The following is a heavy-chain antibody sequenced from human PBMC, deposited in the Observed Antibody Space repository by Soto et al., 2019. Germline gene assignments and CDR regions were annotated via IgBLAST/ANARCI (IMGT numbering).Heavy chain of an antibody. D-gene: IGHD5-12*01. J-gene: IGHJ3*01. CDR1: GGTFSSYA. CDR3: AREYSRGYSGYGP. CDR2: IIPIFSTA. Sequence: VASVKVSCKASGGTFSSYAISWVRQAPGQGLEWMGGIIPIFSTANYAQKFQGRVTITADKSTSTAYMELSSLRSEDTAVYYCAREYSRGYSGYGPWGQGTMVTVSS. V-gene: IGHV1-69*06.